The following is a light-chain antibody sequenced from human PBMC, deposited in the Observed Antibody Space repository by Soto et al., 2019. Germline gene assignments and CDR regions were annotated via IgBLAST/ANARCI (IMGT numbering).Light chain of an antibody. Sequence: QSVLTQPRSVSGSPGQSVTISCTGTSSDVGGYNFVSWYQHHPGKAPKLIIYNVIQRPSGVPDRFSASKSDNTASLPISGLQAEDEADYYCSSYAGSYTYVFGTGTKVTVL. V-gene: IGLV2-11*01. J-gene: IGLJ1*01. CDR3: SSYAGSYTYV. CDR2: NVI. CDR1: SSDVGGYNF.